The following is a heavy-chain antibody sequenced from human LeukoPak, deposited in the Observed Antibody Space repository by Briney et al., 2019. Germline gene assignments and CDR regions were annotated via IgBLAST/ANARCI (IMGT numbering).Heavy chain of an antibody. J-gene: IGHJ4*02. CDR2: IKSKTDGATT. CDR3: TTDLGLFY. CDR1: GFTFSNAW. V-gene: IGHV3-15*01. Sequence: GGSLRLSCAASGFTFSNAWMSWVRQAPGKGLEWVGRIKSKTDGATTDYTAPVQGRFTISRDDSENTLHLQMNSLKTEDTAVYYCTTDLGLFYWGQGTLVTVSS.